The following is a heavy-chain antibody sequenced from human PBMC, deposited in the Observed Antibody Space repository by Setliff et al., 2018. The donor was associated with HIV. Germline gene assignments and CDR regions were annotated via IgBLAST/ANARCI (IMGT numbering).Heavy chain of an antibody. Sequence: SETLSLTCTVSGGSISSHYWSWIRQPPGKGLEWIGYIYYSRSTNYNPSLKSRVTISVDTSKDQFSLKLSSVTAADTAVYYCARGGYYDILTGYSNGFDYWGQGTLVTVSS. J-gene: IGHJ4*02. CDR1: GGSISSHY. V-gene: IGHV4-59*11. D-gene: IGHD3-9*01. CDR2: IYYSRST. CDR3: ARGGYYDILTGYSNGFDY.